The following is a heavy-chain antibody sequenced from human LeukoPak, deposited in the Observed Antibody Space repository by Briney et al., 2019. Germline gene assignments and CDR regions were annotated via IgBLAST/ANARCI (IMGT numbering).Heavy chain of an antibody. CDR2: IIPILGIA. CDR3: ARDRITMIGYWFDP. D-gene: IGHD3-22*01. CDR1: GGTFSSYA. J-gene: IGHJ5*02. Sequence: GASVKVSCKASGGTFSSYAISWVRQAPGQGLEWMGRIIPILGIANYAQKFQGRVTITADKSTSTAYVELSSLRSEDTAVYYCARDRITMIGYWFDPWGQGTLVTVSS. V-gene: IGHV1-69*04.